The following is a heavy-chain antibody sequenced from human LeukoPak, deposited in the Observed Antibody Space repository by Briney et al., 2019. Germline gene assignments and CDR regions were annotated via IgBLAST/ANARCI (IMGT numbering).Heavy chain of an antibody. J-gene: IGHJ4*02. Sequence: PGGSLRLSCAASGFTFSSYSMNWVRQAPGEGLEWVSSISSSSSYIYYADSVKGRFTISRDNAKNSLYLQMNSLRAEDTAVYYCARDQAYYSSSFDYWGQGTLVTVSS. CDR1: GFTFSSYS. CDR3: ARDQAYYSSSFDY. V-gene: IGHV3-21*01. CDR2: ISSSSSYI. D-gene: IGHD6-13*01.